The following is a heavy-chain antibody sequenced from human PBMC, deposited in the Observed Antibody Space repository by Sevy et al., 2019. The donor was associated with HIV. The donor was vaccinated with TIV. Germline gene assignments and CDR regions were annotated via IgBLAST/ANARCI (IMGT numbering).Heavy chain of an antibody. CDR1: GFSFSDYR. J-gene: IGHJ4*02. CDR2: ISYDGRNNK. Sequence: GGSLRLSCAASGFSFSDYRMHWVRQAPGKGLEWVAFISYDGRNNKYNADSVKGRFTMSRDNSKNTLYLQMNSLRAEVTALYYCARDRGEILSSAFDYWGQGTLVTVSS. CDR3: ARDRGEILSSAFDY. V-gene: IGHV3-30*03. D-gene: IGHD3-16*01.